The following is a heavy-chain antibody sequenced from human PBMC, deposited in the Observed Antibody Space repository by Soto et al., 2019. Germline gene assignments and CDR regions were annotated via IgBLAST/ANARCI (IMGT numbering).Heavy chain of an antibody. CDR3: ARDQGIAAAGNYYYYGMDV. J-gene: IGHJ6*02. CDR1: GFTFSSYS. D-gene: IGHD6-13*01. Sequence: GSLLLSCAASGFTFSSYSMNWVRQAPGKGLEWVSSISSSSSCIYYADSVKGRFTISRDNAKNSLYLQMNSLRAEDTAVYYCARDQGIAAAGNYYYYGMDVWGQGTAVTVSS. V-gene: IGHV3-21*01. CDR2: ISSSSSCI.